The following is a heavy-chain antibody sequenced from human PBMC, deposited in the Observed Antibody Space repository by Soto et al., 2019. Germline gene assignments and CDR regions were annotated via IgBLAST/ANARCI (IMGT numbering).Heavy chain of an antibody. CDR3: AGGMAGLDV. CDR1: GLSFNIYW. Sequence: EVQLVESGGGLVQPGGSLRLSCAASGLSFNIYWMHWVRQVPGKGLVWLARINSDGSHTIYADSVKGRFTISRDNAKSTVFLQMDSLRDEDTGVYYCAGGMAGLDVWGQGTTVTVSS. V-gene: IGHV3-74*01. CDR2: INSDGSHT. J-gene: IGHJ6*02.